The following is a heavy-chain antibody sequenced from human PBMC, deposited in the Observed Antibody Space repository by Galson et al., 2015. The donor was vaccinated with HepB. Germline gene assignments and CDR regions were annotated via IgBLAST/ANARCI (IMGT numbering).Heavy chain of an antibody. CDR1: GGTFSSYA. J-gene: IGHJ6*02. V-gene: IGHV1-69*06. D-gene: IGHD4-17*01. Sequence: SVKVSCKASGGTFSSYAISWVRQAPGQGLEWMGGIIPIFGTANYAQKFQGRVTITADKSTSTAYMELSSLRSEDTAVYYCARAFPGHYTPSYYYYGTDVWGQGTTVTVSS. CDR3: ARAFPGHYTPSYYYYGTDV. CDR2: IIPIFGTA.